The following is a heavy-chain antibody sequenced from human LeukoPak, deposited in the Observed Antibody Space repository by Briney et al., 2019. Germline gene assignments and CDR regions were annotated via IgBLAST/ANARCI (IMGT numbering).Heavy chain of an antibody. V-gene: IGHV1-69*04. D-gene: IGHD5-24*01. J-gene: IGHJ4*02. Sequence: SVKVSCKASGGTFSSYAISWVRQAPGQGLEWMGRIIPVLGITNYAQKFQGSVTITADKSTSTAYMELSSLRSEDTAVYYCARAPEARDGYNYVDYWGQGTLVTVSS. CDR1: GGTFSSYA. CDR3: ARAPEARDGYNYVDY. CDR2: IIPVLGIT.